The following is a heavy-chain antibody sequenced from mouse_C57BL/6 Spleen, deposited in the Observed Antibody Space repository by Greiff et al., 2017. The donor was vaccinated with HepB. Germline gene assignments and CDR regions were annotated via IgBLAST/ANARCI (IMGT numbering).Heavy chain of an antibody. CDR3: AREGNYYGSGPFAY. Sequence: EVKLVESGGGLVKPGGSLKLSCAASGFTFSSYAMSWVRQTPEKRLEWVATISDGGSYTYYPDNVKGRFTISRDNAKNNLYLQMSHLKSEDTAMYYCAREGNYYGSGPFAYWGQGTTLTVSS. CDR2: ISDGGSYT. D-gene: IGHD1-1*01. J-gene: IGHJ2*01. CDR1: GFTFSSYA. V-gene: IGHV5-4*01.